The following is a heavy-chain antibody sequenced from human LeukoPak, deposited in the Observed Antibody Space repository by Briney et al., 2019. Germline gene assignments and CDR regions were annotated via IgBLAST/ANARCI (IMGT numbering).Heavy chain of an antibody. Sequence: PGGSLSLSWSSAGFTISSYGRSWIRQVPGKGLEWVSADSIYGGGPYYADFVKGRFTMSRGNYEKTLYLQMDSLRAEDTAVFYCGREDVGAAPVYSGQGTLVTVSS. J-gene: IGHJ4*02. D-gene: IGHD1-26*01. CDR2: DSIYGGGP. CDR1: GFTISSYG. CDR3: GREDVGAAPVY. V-gene: IGHV3-23*01.